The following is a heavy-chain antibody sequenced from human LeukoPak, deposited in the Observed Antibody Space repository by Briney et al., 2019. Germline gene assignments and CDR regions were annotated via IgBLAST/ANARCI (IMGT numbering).Heavy chain of an antibody. CDR2: IKSKTDGGTT. Sequence: PSETLSLTCAVYGGSFSGYYWSWIRQPPGKGLEWVGRIKSKTDGGTTDYAAPVKGRFTISRDDSKNTLYLQMNSLKTEDTAVYYCTTDPAVYYYDSSGYYYGSRWDYWGQGTLVTVSS. CDR1: GGSFSGYY. CDR3: TTDPAVYYYDSSGYYYGSRWDY. D-gene: IGHD3-22*01. V-gene: IGHV3-15*01. J-gene: IGHJ4*02.